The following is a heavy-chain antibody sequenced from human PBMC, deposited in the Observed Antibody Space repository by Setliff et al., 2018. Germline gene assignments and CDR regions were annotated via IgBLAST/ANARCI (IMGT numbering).Heavy chain of an antibody. J-gene: IGHJ4*02. D-gene: IGHD3-16*01. CDR1: GFTFSSYW. CDR2: IKQDGSEK. CDR3: ARDGGEY. V-gene: IGHV3-7*01. Sequence: GASVKVSCAASGFTFSSYWMSWVRQAPGKGLEWVANIKQDGSEKYYVDYVKGRFTISRDNAKNSLYLQMNSLRAEDTAVYYCARDGGEYWGQGTLVTVSS.